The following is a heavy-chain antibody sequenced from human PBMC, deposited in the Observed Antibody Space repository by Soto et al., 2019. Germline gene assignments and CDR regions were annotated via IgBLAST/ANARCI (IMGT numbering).Heavy chain of an antibody. CDR1: GGSMSSYY. CDR3: ARGQRFSDWFDP. D-gene: IGHD3-3*01. CDR2: VYSSGGT. Sequence: SETLSLTCTVSGGSMSSYYWTWIRQPAGKGLGWIGRVYSSGGTHYSPSLKSRVTISLDTSKSQFSLRLLSVTDADTAVYFCARGQRFSDWFDPWGQGTLVTVSS. V-gene: IGHV4-4*07. J-gene: IGHJ5*02.